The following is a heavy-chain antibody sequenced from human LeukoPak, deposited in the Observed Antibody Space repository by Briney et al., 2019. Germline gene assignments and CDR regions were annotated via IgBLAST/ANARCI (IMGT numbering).Heavy chain of an antibody. D-gene: IGHD3-22*01. CDR2: TYTGGNS. CDR3: ARGGRGSAAVVAPRSFDI. J-gene: IGHJ3*02. V-gene: IGHV3-53*01. CDR1: GFTSIAYA. Sequence: GGSLRLSCVGSGFTSIAYALTWARQAPGKGLEWVSVTYTGGNSYYADSVKGRFIISRDISKNTLYLQMNSLRAEDSALYYCARGGRGSAAVVAPRSFDIWGQGTMVTVSS.